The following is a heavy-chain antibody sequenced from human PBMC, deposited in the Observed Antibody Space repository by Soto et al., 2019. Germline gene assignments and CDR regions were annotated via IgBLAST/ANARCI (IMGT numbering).Heavy chain of an antibody. V-gene: IGHV3-74*03. Sequence: GGSQILSCASTGFPFTAYWLHWVRPAPGKGLEWVARFKSDGSGTTYTDSVKGRFSISRDNAKNTVYLQMDNLRVEDTAVYYCGRNAIFVRGVPDEYWGQGTPVNVSA. CDR3: GRNAIFVRGVPDEY. CDR2: FKSDGSGT. J-gene: IGHJ4*02. CDR1: GFPFTAYW. D-gene: IGHD3-10*02.